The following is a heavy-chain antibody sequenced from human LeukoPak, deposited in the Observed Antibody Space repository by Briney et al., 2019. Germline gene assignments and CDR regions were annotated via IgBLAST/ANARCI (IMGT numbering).Heavy chain of an antibody. V-gene: IGHV1-46*01. CDR1: GYTFTSYY. D-gene: IGHD3-10*01. Sequence: ASVKVSCKASGYTFTSYYMHWVRQAPGQGLEWMGIINPSGGSTSYAQKFQGRVTMTRDTSTSTVYMELSSLKAEDTAVYYCASILLWFVYDYWGQGTLVTVSS. CDR3: ASILLWFVYDY. J-gene: IGHJ4*02. CDR2: INPSGGST.